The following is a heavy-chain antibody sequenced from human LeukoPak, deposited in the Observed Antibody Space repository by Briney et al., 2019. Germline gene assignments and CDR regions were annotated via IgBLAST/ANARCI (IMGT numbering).Heavy chain of an antibody. CDR3: ARVRSEGYFDY. CDR1: GGSFSGYY. V-gene: IGHV4-34*01. CDR2: INHSGST. D-gene: IGHD2-15*01. Sequence: PSETLSLTCAVYGGSFSGYYWSWIRQPPGKGLEWIGEINHSGSTNYNPSLKSRVTISVDTSKNQFSLKLSSVTAADTAVYYCARVRSEGYFDYWGQGTLVTVSS. J-gene: IGHJ4*02.